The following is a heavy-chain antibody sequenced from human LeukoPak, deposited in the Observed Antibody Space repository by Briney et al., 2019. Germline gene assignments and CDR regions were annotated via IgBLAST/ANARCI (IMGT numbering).Heavy chain of an antibody. Sequence: ASVKVSCKASGYTFTGYCMHWVRQAPGQGLEWMGWINPNSGGTNSAQKFQGRVTMTRDTSISTAYMELSGLRSDDTAVYYCASVYDTSGYYFGYWGQGTLVTVSS. CDR2: INPNSGGT. CDR1: GYTFTGYC. V-gene: IGHV1-2*02. D-gene: IGHD3-22*01. CDR3: ASVYDTSGYYFGY. J-gene: IGHJ4*02.